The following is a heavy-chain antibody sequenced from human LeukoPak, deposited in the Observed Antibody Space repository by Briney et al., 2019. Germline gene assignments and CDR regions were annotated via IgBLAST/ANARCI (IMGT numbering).Heavy chain of an antibody. V-gene: IGHV1-2*02. CDR2: INPNSGGT. J-gene: IGHJ6*02. Sequence: ASVKVSCKASGYTFTGYYMHWVRQAPGQGLEWMGWINPNSGGTNYAQKFQGRVTMTRDTSISTAYMELSRLRSDDTAVYYCARDEKAAAGKIYYGMDVWGQGTTVTVS. D-gene: IGHD6-13*01. CDR3: ARDEKAAAGKIYYGMDV. CDR1: GYTFTGYY.